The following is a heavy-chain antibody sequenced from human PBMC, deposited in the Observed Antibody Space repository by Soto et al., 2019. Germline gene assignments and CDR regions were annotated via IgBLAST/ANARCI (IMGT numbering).Heavy chain of an antibody. CDR1: GFTFSSDA. CDR3: AKKKPASPGTPDFDY. CDR2: ISSSGGAT. V-gene: IGHV3-23*01. Sequence: GGSLRLSCAASGFTFSSDAMSWVRQAPRKGLEWVSAISSSGGATYYTDSVKGRFTISRDNPKNTLYLQMNSLRADDTAVYYCAKKKPASPGTPDFDYWGQGTLVTVSS. J-gene: IGHJ4*02.